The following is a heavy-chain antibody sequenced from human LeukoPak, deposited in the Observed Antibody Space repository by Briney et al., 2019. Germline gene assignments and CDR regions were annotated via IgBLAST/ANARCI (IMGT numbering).Heavy chain of an antibody. D-gene: IGHD3-22*01. Sequence: ASVKVSCKASGYTFTSYDINWVRQATGQGLEWMGWINPNSGGTDYAQKFQGRVTMTRDTSISTAYMELSRLRSDDTAVYYCARLELYYGSSGYYRNYYGMDVWGQGTTVTVSS. CDR2: INPNSGGT. J-gene: IGHJ6*02. CDR3: ARLELYYGSSGYYRNYYGMDV. CDR1: GYTFTSYD. V-gene: IGHV1-2*02.